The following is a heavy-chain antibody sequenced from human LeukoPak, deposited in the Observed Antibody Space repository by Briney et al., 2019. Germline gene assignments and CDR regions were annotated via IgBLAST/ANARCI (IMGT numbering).Heavy chain of an antibody. CDR1: GYTFTGYY. Sequence: ASVKVSCKASGYTFTGYYMHWVRQAPGQGLEWMGWINPHTGGTNYAQKFQGRVTMTRDTSISTAYMELGGLTSDDAAVYYCARPYCSGGSCHDYFDYWGQGTLVTVSS. D-gene: IGHD2-15*01. CDR2: INPHTGGT. V-gene: IGHV1-2*02. CDR3: ARPYCSGGSCHDYFDY. J-gene: IGHJ4*02.